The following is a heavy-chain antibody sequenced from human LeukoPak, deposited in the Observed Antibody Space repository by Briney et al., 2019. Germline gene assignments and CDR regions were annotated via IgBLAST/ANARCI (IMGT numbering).Heavy chain of an antibody. Sequence: SVKVSCKASVGTFSSYAISWVRQAPGQGLEWMGGIIPIFGTANYAQKFQGRVTITADESTSTAYMELSSLRSEDTAVYYCARAHYDIFTGASYYYYGMDVWGKGTTVTVSS. CDR2: IIPIFGTA. V-gene: IGHV1-69*01. J-gene: IGHJ6*04. D-gene: IGHD3-9*01. CDR3: ARAHYDIFTGASYYYYGMDV. CDR1: VGTFSSYA.